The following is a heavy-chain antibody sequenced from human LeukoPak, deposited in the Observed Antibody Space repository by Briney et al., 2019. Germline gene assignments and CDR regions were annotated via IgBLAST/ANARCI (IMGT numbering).Heavy chain of an antibody. V-gene: IGHV3-9*01. Sequence: PGGSLRLSCAASGFTFDDYAMHWVRQAPGKGLEWVSGISWNSGSIGYADSVKGRFTISGDNAKNSLYLQMNSLRAEDTALYYCAKLPAARWDLVRGDTTFDCWGQGTLVTVSS. D-gene: IGHD3-10*01. CDR3: AKLPAARWDLVRGDTTFDC. CDR2: ISWNSGSI. J-gene: IGHJ4*02. CDR1: GFTFDDYA.